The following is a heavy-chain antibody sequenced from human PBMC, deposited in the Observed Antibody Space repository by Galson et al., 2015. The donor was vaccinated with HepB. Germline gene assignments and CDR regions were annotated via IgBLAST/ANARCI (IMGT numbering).Heavy chain of an antibody. V-gene: IGHV6-1*01. D-gene: IGHD4-23*01. CDR1: GDSVSSNSAA. J-gene: IGHJ6*02. CDR3: ARDLAVGWPNYYYGMDV. CDR2: TYYRSKWYN. Sequence: CAISGDSVSSNSAAWNWIRQSPSRGLEWLGRTYYRSKWYNDYAVSVKSRITINPDTSKNQFSLQLNSVTPEDTAVYYCARDLAVGWPNYYYGMDVWGQGTTVTVSS.